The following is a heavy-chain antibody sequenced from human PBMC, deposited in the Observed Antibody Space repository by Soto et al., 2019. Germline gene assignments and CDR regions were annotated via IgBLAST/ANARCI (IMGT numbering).Heavy chain of an antibody. CDR3: ARPPYPGCINAVCYPLDY. CDR2: INPRGGST. J-gene: IGHJ4*02. Sequence: QVQLVQSGAEGKKPGASGKIPCKASGSTSTSYNIHWVRQAPGQGLEWMGIINPRGGSTNYEQKLQGRVDRTRDTSTSTVYMELNSLRSEDTAVYYCARPPYPGCINAVCYPLDYWGQGTLVTVSS. V-gene: IGHV1-46*01. CDR1: GSTSTSYN. D-gene: IGHD2-8*01.